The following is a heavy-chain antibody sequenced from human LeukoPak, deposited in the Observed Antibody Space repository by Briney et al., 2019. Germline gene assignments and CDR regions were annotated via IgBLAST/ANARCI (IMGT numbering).Heavy chain of an antibody. Sequence: ASVKVSCKASGYIFTAYYLHWVRQAPGQGLEWMGWISAYNGNTNYAQKLQGRVTMTTDTSTSTAYMELRSLRSDDTAVYYCARGYGSGSYHIYYYYMDVWGKGTTVTISS. CDR1: GYIFTAYY. CDR2: ISAYNGNT. V-gene: IGHV1-18*04. D-gene: IGHD3-10*01. CDR3: ARGYGSGSYHIYYYYMDV. J-gene: IGHJ6*03.